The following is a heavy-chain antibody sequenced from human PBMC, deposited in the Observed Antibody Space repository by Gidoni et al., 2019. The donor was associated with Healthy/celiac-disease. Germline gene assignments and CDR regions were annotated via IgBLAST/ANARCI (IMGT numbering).Heavy chain of an antibody. D-gene: IGHD5-18*01. CDR3: AAGGDTAMA. CDR1: GFTFSDHY. CDR2: TRHKANSYTT. V-gene: IGHV3-72*01. Sequence: EVQLVESGGGLVQPGGSLRLSCAASGFTFSDHYMDWVRQAPGKGLEWVGRTRHKANSYTTEYAASVKGRFTISRDDSKNSLYLQMNSLKTEDTAVYYCAAGGDTAMAWGQGTLVTVSS. J-gene: IGHJ5*02.